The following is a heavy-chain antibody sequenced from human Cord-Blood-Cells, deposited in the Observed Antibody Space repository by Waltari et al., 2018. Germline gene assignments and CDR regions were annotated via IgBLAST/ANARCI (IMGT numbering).Heavy chain of an antibody. J-gene: IGHJ4*02. CDR3: ASSRLTAGLG. D-gene: IGHD3-9*01. Sequence: QVQLVQSGAEVKKPGSSVKVSCKASGGTFSSYTISWVRQAPGQGLEWMGRIIPILGIANYAQKFQGRGTITADKSTSTAYMELSSLRSEETAVYYCASSRLTAGLGWGQGTLVTVSS. V-gene: IGHV1-69*02. CDR1: GGTFSSYT. CDR2: IIPILGIA.